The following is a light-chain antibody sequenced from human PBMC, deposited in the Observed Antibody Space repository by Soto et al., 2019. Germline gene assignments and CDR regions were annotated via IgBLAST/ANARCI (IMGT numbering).Light chain of an antibody. CDR3: QQYHIWPSWT. J-gene: IGKJ1*01. CDR1: QSVSLS. V-gene: IGKV3-15*01. CDR2: GAS. Sequence: LTHSPAALSRTVGESATVSCRASQSVSLSLAWYQMRPGQPPRLLIYGASTRATDIPARFSGSGSGTDFTLTISCLQSEDFAVYFCQQYHIWPSWTFCQGTKVDI.